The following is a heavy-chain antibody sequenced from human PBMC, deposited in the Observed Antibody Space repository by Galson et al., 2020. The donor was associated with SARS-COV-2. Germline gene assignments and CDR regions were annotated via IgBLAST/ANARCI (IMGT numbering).Heavy chain of an antibody. D-gene: IGHD3-22*01. CDR3: AKQPGEGVYYYDSSGHLH. J-gene: IGHJ4*02. V-gene: IGHV1-46*01. Sequence: ASVKVSCKASGYTFTSYYMHWVRQAPGQGLEWMGIINPSGGSTSYAQKFQGRVTMTRDTSTSTVYMELSSLRSEDTAVYYCAKQPGEGVYYYDSSGHLHWGQGTLVTVSS. CDR2: INPSGGST. CDR1: GYTFTSYY.